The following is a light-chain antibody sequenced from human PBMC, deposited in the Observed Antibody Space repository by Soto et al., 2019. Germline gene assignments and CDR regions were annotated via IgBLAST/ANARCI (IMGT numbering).Light chain of an antibody. CDR2: GAS. V-gene: IGKV3-20*01. CDR3: XQYGSSRT. J-gene: IGKJ1*01. Sequence: EIVLTQSPGTLSLSPGERATLSCRASQSVSSSYLAWYQQKPGQAPRLLIYGASSRATGIPDRFSGSGSGTXXXXXXXRXEPXDXXVYYXXQYGSSRTFGQGTKVEIK. CDR1: QSVSSSY.